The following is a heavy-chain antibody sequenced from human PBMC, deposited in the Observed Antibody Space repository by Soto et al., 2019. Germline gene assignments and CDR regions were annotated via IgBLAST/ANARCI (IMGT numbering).Heavy chain of an antibody. Sequence: ASVKVSCKASGYTFTGYYMHWVRQAPGQGLEWMGWINPNSGGTNYAQKFQGWVTMTRDTSISTAYMELSRLRSDDTAVYYCARAAYYDFWSGYNNWFDPWGQGTLVTVSS. V-gene: IGHV1-2*04. CDR3: ARAAYYDFWSGYNNWFDP. CDR2: INPNSGGT. J-gene: IGHJ5*02. D-gene: IGHD3-3*01. CDR1: GYTFTGYY.